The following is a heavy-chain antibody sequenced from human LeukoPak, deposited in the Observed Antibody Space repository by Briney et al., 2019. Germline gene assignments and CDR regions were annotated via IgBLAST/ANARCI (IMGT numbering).Heavy chain of an antibody. Sequence: PAESLKISCKGSGYSFSSYWIACVRQMPGKDLEWMGIIYPRDSRTTYSPSFQGQVTISADKSISTAYLQWNSLKASDTAMCYCARHLSSITSCPNYWGPGTLVTVSS. CDR2: IYPRDSRT. V-gene: IGHV5-51*01. J-gene: IGHJ4*02. CDR1: GYSFSSYW. D-gene: IGHD2-2*01. CDR3: ARHLSSITSCPNY.